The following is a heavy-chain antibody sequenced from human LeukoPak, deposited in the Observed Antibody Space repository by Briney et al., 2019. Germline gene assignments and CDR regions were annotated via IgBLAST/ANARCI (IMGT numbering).Heavy chain of an antibody. J-gene: IGHJ6*02. D-gene: IGHD2-2*01. Sequence: ASVKVSCKASGYTFTSYYMHWVRQAPGQGLEWMGIINPSGGSTSYAQKFQGGVTMTRDTSTSTVYMELSGLRSEDTAVYYCARTYCSSTSCYQPYYYYYGMDVWGQGTTVTVSS. CDR3: ARTYCSSTSCYQPYYYYYGMDV. CDR1: GYTFTSYY. V-gene: IGHV1-46*01. CDR2: INPSGGST.